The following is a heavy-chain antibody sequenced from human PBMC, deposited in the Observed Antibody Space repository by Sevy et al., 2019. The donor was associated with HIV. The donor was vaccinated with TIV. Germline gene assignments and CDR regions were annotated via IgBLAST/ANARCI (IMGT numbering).Heavy chain of an antibody. V-gene: IGHV3-48*01. J-gene: IGHJ4*02. D-gene: IGHD7-27*01. CDR2: ISSSSGTI. Sequence: GGSLRLSCVTSGFSFSSYSMNWVRQAPGKGLEWVSYISSSSGTIRYADSVKGRLTISRDNAKNSLFLQMNSLRAEDKAGYYCARDDHWAFDYWGQGALVTVSS. CDR3: ARDDHWAFDY. CDR1: GFSFSSYS.